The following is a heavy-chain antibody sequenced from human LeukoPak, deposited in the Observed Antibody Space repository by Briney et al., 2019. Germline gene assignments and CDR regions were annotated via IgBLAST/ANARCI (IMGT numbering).Heavy chain of an antibody. Sequence: GRSLRLSCAASGFTFSSYGMHWVRQAPGKGLEWVAVIWYDGSNKYYADSVKGRFTISRDNSKNTLYLQMNSLRAEDTAVYYCAKDLRVDIVVVPAVDDAFDIWGQGTMVTVSS. J-gene: IGHJ3*02. CDR2: IWYDGSNK. V-gene: IGHV3-33*06. CDR3: AKDLRVDIVVVPAVDDAFDI. CDR1: GFTFSSYG. D-gene: IGHD2-2*01.